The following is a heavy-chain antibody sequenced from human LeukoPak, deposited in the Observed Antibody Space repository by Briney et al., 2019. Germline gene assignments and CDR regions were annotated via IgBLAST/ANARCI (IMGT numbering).Heavy chain of an antibody. CDR3: ARGGVNPVDH. J-gene: IGHJ4*02. D-gene: IGHD1-14*01. Sequence: GGSLTLSCAASGFTFNSYGMHWVRQAPGKGLVWVSDMNEYSTTIRYADSVKGRFTISRDNAKSILYLQMNNLRAEDTAMYFCARGGVNPVDHWGQGTLVTVSS. CDR1: GFTFNSYG. V-gene: IGHV3-74*01. CDR2: MNEYSTTI.